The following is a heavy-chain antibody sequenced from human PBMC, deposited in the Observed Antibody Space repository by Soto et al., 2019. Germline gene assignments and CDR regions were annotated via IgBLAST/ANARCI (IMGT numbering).Heavy chain of an antibody. D-gene: IGHD1-1*01. CDR2: IHPNSGVT. V-gene: IGHV1-2*02. J-gene: IGHJ6*04. CDR3: ARARLERGYYYYGRDV. CDR1: GYSFSDFY. Sequence: ASVKVSCKASGYSFSDFYLHWVRQAPGQGLEWMGWIHPNSGVTNYAQKFQGRVTITADESTSTAYMELSSLRSEDTAVYYCARARLERGYYYYGRDVWGKGPRVTVPS.